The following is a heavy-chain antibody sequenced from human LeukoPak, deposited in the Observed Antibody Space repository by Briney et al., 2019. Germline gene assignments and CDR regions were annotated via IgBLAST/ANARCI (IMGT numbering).Heavy chain of an antibody. CDR1: GYTFTSYA. J-gene: IGHJ4*02. CDR3: ARPIAVAGFDY. V-gene: IGHV1-3*04. Sequence: GASVKVSCKASGYTFTSYAIHWVRQAPGQRLEWMGWINTGNSYTKYSQKFQGRVTITRDTSATTAYMELSSLTSEDTAVYYCARPIAVAGFDYWGQGTLVTVSS. D-gene: IGHD6-19*01. CDR2: INTGNSYT.